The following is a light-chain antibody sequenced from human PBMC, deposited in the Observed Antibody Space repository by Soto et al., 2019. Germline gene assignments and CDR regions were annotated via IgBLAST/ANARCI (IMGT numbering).Light chain of an antibody. CDR1: SSAVGAYNY. V-gene: IGLV2-8*01. CDR2: EVT. Sequence: QSALTQPPSASGSPGQSVTISCTGTSSAVGAYNYVCWYQQHPGKAPKLIISEVTQRPSGVPDRFSGSKSGNTASLTVTGLQAEDEADYYCSSYAGSNNPWVFGGGTKVTVL. J-gene: IGLJ3*02. CDR3: SSYAGSNNPWV.